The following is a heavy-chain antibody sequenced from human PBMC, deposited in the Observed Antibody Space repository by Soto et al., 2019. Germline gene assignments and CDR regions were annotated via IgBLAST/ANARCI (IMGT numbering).Heavy chain of an antibody. Sequence: EVQLVESGGGLVKPGGSLRLSCAASGFTFSTYTMNWVRQAPGKGLEWVSSISSSSSYIYYADSVKGRFTISRDNAKNSLYLQMNRLRAEDTAGFYCARGGGSSSWRFFFDYWGQGTVVTVSS. J-gene: IGHJ4*02. CDR3: ARGGGSSSWRFFFDY. CDR1: GFTFSTYT. CDR2: ISSSSSYI. V-gene: IGHV3-21*01. D-gene: IGHD6-13*01.